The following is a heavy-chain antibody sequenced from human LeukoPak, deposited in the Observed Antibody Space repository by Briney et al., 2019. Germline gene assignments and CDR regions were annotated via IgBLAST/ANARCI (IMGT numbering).Heavy chain of an antibody. Sequence: ASVKVSCKASGYTFTNYAMNWVRQAPGQGLEWMGWINTNTGNPTYAQGFTGRFVFSLDTSVSTAYLQISSLKAEDTAVYYCARSVLMVYAIPVFMDYNWFDPWGQGTLVTVSS. CDR3: ARSVLMVYAIPVFMDYNWFDP. CDR2: INTNTGNP. CDR1: GYTFTNYA. V-gene: IGHV7-4-1*02. J-gene: IGHJ5*02. D-gene: IGHD2-8*01.